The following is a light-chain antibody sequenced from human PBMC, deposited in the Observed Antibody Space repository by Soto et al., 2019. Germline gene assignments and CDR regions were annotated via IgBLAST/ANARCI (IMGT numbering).Light chain of an antibody. J-gene: IGKJ2*01. V-gene: IGKV1-39*01. CDR2: GSS. CDR3: QQGYSSPHA. CDR1: QSVRTY. Sequence: DIQMTQSPSSLSTSVGDRVTITRRASQSVRTYLNWYQQKPGKPPKLLISGSSRLQGGVPSRFSGSGSGTDFTLIISSLQPEDVATYYCQQGYSSPHAFGQGTKVDIK.